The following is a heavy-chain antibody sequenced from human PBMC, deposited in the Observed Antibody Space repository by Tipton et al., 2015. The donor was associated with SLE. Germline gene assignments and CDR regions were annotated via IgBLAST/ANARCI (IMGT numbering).Heavy chain of an antibody. V-gene: IGHV3-74*01. Sequence: SLRLSCGASGFTFSSYWMHWVRQAPGKGLVWVSRIYSDGSSANYADSVKGRFTISRDNSKNTLYLQMNSLRVEDTAVYYCATSRHDFWSGKRPPPDVWGQGTTVTVSS. CDR1: GFTFSSYW. D-gene: IGHD3-3*01. CDR2: IYSDGSSA. J-gene: IGHJ6*02. CDR3: ATSRHDFWSGKRPPPDV.